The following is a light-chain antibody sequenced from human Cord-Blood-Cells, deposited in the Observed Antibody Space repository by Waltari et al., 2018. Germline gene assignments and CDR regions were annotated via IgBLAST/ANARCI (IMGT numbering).Light chain of an antibody. Sequence: EIVLTQSPATLSLSPGERATLSCRASQGVSSYLAWYQQKPGQAPRLLLYDASNRATGITARFSGSGSGTDFTLTISILEPEDVAVYYCQQRSNWPLTFGGGTKVEIK. CDR3: QQRSNWPLT. CDR2: DAS. J-gene: IGKJ4*01. CDR1: QGVSSY. V-gene: IGKV3-11*01.